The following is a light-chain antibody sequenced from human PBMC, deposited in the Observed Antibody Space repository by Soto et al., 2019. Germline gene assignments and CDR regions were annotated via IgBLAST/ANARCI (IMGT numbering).Light chain of an antibody. Sequence: QSALTQPASVSGSPGQSITISCTGISSDVVNYNWVAWHQQHPGKVPKLMIYEVSNRPSGVSNRFSGSKSGNTASLTISGLQAEDGAHYYCSSPSASGIHVFGGGTKVTVL. V-gene: IGLV2-14*01. J-gene: IGLJ2*01. CDR3: SSPSASGIHV. CDR1: SSDVVNYNW. CDR2: EVS.